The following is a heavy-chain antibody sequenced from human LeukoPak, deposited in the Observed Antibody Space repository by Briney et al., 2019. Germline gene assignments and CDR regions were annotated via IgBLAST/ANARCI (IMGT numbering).Heavy chain of an antibody. CDR3: ATGSPIMITFGGVIVY. V-gene: IGHV1-24*01. CDR2: FDPEDGET. CDR1: GYTLTELS. J-gene: IGHJ4*02. Sequence: GASVKVSCKVSGYTLTELSMHWVRQAPGKGLEWMGGFDPEDGETIYAQKFQGRVTMTEDTSTDTAYMELSSLRSEDTAVYYCATGSPIMITFGGVIVYWGQGTLVTVSS. D-gene: IGHD3-16*02.